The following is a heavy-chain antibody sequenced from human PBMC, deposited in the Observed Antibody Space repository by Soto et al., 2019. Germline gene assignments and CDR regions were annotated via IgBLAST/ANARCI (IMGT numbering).Heavy chain of an antibody. V-gene: IGHV3-30-3*01. CDR2: ISYDGSKK. CDR3: ARDSSSSLGYLYGMDV. D-gene: IGHD6-6*01. J-gene: IGHJ6*02. Sequence: QVQLVESGGGVVQPGRSLRLSCAASGFTFRTYAMHWVRQAPGKGLEWVALISYDGSKKYYADSVKGRFTISRDNSKNTVSLQMNSLRSDDMAVHYCARDSSSSLGYLYGMDVWGQGTTVTVSS. CDR1: GFTFRTYA.